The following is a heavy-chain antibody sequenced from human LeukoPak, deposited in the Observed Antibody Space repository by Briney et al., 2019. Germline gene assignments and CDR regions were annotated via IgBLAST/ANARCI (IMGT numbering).Heavy chain of an antibody. J-gene: IGHJ4*02. V-gene: IGHV1-18*01. CDR2: ISAYNGNT. Sequence: GASVKVSCKASGYTFTSYGISWVRQAPGQGLEWMGWISAYNGNTNYAQKLQGRVTMTTDTSTSTAYMELGSLRSDDTAVYYCARDPGYYGSGSYYKYPFDYWGQGTLVTVSS. D-gene: IGHD3-10*01. CDR1: GYTFTSYG. CDR3: ARDPGYYGSGSYYKYPFDY.